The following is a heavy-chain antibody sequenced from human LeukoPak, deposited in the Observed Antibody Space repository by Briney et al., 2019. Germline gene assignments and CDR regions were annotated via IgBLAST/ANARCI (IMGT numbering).Heavy chain of an antibody. CDR2: ISYDGSNK. CDR1: GFTFSSYA. V-gene: IGHV3-30-3*01. D-gene: IGHD1-26*01. CDR3: ARDPGYSGSPGYYLDY. Sequence: GGSLRLSCAASGFTFSSYAMHWVRQAPGKGLEWVAVISYDGSNKYYADSVKGRFTISRDNSKNTLYLQMNSLRAEDTAVYYCARDPGYSGSPGYYLDYWGQGTLVTVSS. J-gene: IGHJ4*02.